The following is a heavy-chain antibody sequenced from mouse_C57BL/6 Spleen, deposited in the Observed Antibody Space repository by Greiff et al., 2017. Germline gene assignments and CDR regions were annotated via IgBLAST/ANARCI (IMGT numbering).Heavy chain of an antibody. CDR1: GYTFTSYW. Sequence: QVQLKQSGAELVRPGTSVKLSCKASGYTFTSYWMHWVKQRPGQGLEWIGVIDPSDSYTNYNQKFKGKATLTVDTSSSTAYMQLSSLTSEDSAVYYCARKDYDYDDWYFDVWGTGTTVTVSS. V-gene: IGHV1-59*01. CDR3: ARKDYDYDDWYFDV. J-gene: IGHJ1*03. CDR2: IDPSDSYT. D-gene: IGHD2-4*01.